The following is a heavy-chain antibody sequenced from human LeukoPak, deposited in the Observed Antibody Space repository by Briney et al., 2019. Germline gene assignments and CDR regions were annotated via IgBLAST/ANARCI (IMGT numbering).Heavy chain of an antibody. J-gene: IGHJ4*02. CDR1: GFIFSSYG. D-gene: IGHD2-8*01. CDR2: LSYDGTDK. Sequence: PGGSLRLSCAASGFIFSSYGMHWVRQAPGKGLEWVAVLSYDGTDKYYTDSMKGRFTVSRDNSKNTLYLQMNSLRAEDTAVYYCAKKAEVYAIRELDYWGQGTLVTVSS. V-gene: IGHV3-30*18. CDR3: AKKAEVYAIRELDY.